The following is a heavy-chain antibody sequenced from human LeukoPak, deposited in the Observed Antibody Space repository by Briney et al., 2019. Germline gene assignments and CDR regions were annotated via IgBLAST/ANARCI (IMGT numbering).Heavy chain of an antibody. Sequence: PSETLSLTCTVSGGSISSGGYYWSWIRQHPGKGLEWIGYIYYSGSTYYNPSLKSRVTISVDTSKNQFSLKLSSVTAADTAVYYCARDPKPTGSYYYYGMDVWGQGTTVTVSS. V-gene: IGHV4-31*03. CDR2: IYYSGST. CDR3: ARDPKPTGSYYYYGMDV. D-gene: IGHD4-17*01. J-gene: IGHJ6*02. CDR1: GGSISSGGYY.